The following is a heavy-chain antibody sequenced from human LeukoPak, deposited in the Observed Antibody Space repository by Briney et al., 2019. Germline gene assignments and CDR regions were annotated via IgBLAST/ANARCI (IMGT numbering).Heavy chain of an antibody. CDR3: ARTDGSGTNWYFDL. V-gene: IGHV2-70*11. CDR1: RFSLSTRGMC. Sequence: SGPALVKPTQTLTLTCTFSRFSLSTRGMCVSWIRQPPGNALEWLARIDWDDDKYYSTSLKTRLTISKDPSKNQVVLTMTNMDPVDTATYYCARTDGSGTNWYFDLWGRGTLVTVSS. D-gene: IGHD3-22*01. J-gene: IGHJ2*01. CDR2: IDWDDDK.